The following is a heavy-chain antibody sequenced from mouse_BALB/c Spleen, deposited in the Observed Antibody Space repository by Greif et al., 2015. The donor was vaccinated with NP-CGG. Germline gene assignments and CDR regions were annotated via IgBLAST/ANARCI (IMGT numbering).Heavy chain of an antibody. D-gene: IGHD1-1*01. J-gene: IGHJ2*01. CDR3: ARGATVPFDY. CDR2: IDPANGNT. Sequence: VQLQQSGAELVKPGASVKLSCTASGFNIKDTYMHWVKQRPEQGLEWIGRIDPANGNTKYDPKFQGKATITADTSSNTAYLQLSSLTSEDTGVYYCARGATVPFDYWGQGTTLTVSS. V-gene: IGHV14-3*02. CDR1: GFNIKDTY.